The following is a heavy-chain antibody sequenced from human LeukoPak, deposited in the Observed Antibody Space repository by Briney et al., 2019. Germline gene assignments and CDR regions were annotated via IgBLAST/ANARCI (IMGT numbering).Heavy chain of an antibody. V-gene: IGHV3-9*01. D-gene: IGHD3-10*01. CDR3: AKSGTALRLDAFDI. CDR1: GFTFDDYA. Sequence: GRSLRLSCAASGFTFDDYAMHWVRQAPGKGLEWVSGISWNSGSIGYADSVKGRFTISRDNAKNSLYLQMNSLRAEDTALYYCAKSGTALRLDAFDIWGQGTMVTVSS. J-gene: IGHJ3*02. CDR2: ISWNSGSI.